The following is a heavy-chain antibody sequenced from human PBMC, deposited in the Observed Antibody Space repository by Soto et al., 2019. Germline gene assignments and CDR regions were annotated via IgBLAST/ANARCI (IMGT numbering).Heavy chain of an antibody. D-gene: IGHD3-22*01. CDR3: ARDRDSSGYYSGLDY. CDR1: GGSISSSY. Sequence: PSETLSLTCTVSGGSISSSYWSWIRQPPGKGLEWIGYIYDSGSTYYNSSLKSRVTMSVDTSKNQFSLKLSSVTAADTAVYYCARDRDSSGYYSGLDYWGQGILVTVSS. V-gene: IGHV4-59*01. CDR2: IYDSGST. J-gene: IGHJ4*02.